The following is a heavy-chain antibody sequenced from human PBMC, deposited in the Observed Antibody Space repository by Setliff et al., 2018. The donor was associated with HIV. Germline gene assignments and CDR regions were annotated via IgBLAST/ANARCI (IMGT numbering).Heavy chain of an antibody. CDR3: ARQTYKSGRYDS. V-gene: IGHV4-59*01. D-gene: IGHD3-3*01. Sequence: SETLSLTCAVYAGSFSGYYWSWIRQPSGKGLEWIGSIYYSGSTSYNPSLKSRVTISLNTSKNQFSLRLRSVTSADTAVYYCARQTYKSGRYDSWGQGTLVTVSS. CDR2: IYYSGST. CDR1: AGSFSGYY. J-gene: IGHJ5*01.